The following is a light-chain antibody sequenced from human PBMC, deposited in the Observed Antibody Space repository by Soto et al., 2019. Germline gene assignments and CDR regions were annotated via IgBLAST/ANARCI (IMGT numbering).Light chain of an antibody. CDR2: WAS. Sequence: EIVLTQSPGTLSLSPGERATLSCKASQGVGSNYLSWYQQKAGQPPKLLIHWASNREFGVPDRFSGSGSGADFTLTISSLQTEDVAVYYCQQYYETPWTFGQGTKVEIK. J-gene: IGKJ1*01. CDR3: QQYYETPWT. V-gene: IGKV4-1*01. CDR1: QGVGSNY.